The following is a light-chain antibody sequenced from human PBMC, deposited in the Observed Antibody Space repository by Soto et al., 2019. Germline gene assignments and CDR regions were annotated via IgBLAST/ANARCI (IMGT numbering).Light chain of an antibody. Sequence: EIVVTQSPATLSVSPGERATLSCRASQSVGNNFAWYQQKPGQAPRLLILATSTRATGVPARFSGSGSGTEFTLTISSLQSEDFAVYYCQQYSDWPLTFGGGTKVEIE. CDR3: QQYSDWPLT. CDR1: QSVGNN. V-gene: IGKV3-15*01. J-gene: IGKJ4*01. CDR2: ATS.